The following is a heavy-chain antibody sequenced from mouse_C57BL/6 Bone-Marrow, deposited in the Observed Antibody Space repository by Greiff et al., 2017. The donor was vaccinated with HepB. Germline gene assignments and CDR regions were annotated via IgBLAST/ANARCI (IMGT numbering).Heavy chain of an antibody. CDR1: GFTFSSYA. J-gene: IGHJ2*01. Sequence: EVMLVESGGGLVKPGGSLKLSCAASGFTFSSYAMSWVRQTPEKRLEWVATISDGGSYTYYPDNVKGRFTISRDNAKNNLYLQMSHLKSEDTAMYYCAREGRKIYYDLFDYWGQGTTLTVSS. D-gene: IGHD2-4*01. CDR2: ISDGGSYT. V-gene: IGHV5-4*01. CDR3: AREGRKIYYDLFDY.